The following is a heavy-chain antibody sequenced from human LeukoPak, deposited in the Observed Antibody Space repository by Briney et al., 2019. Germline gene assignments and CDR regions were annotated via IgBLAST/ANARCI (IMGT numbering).Heavy chain of an antibody. V-gene: IGHV1-2*02. CDR2: INPNSGGT. Sequence: ASVKVSCKASGYTFTGYYIHWVRQAPGQGLEWMGWINPNSGGTNYAQKFQGRVTMTRDTSISTAYMELSRLRSDDTAVYYCARDLRMVRGVHFDYWGQGTLVTVSS. CDR1: GYTFTGYY. D-gene: IGHD3-10*01. CDR3: ARDLRMVRGVHFDY. J-gene: IGHJ4*02.